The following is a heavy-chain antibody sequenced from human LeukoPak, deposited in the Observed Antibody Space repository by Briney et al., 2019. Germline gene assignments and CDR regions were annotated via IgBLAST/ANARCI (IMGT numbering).Heavy chain of an antibody. CDR1: GYTFTDYY. J-gene: IGHJ4*02. V-gene: IGHV1-2*04. Sequence: ASVKVSCKASGYTFTDYYMHWVRQAPGQGLEWMGWINPNSGGTNYAQQFQGWVTMTRDTSISTAYMELSRLRSDDTAVYYCARAVAGLFDYWGQGTLVTVSS. CDR2: INPNSGGT. D-gene: IGHD6-19*01. CDR3: ARAVAGLFDY.